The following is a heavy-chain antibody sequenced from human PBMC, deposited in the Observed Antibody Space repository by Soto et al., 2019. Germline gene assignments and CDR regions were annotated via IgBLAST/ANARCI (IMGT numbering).Heavy chain of an antibody. CDR1: GVTFSSYA. Sequence: GASVKVSCKASGVTFSSYAISWVRQAPGQGLEWMGGIIPIFGTANYAQKFQGRVTITADESTSTAYMELSSLRSEDTAVYYCARTSSSSNYYYYGMDVWGQGTTVTV. D-gene: IGHD6-6*01. CDR3: ARTSSSSNYYYYGMDV. CDR2: IIPIFGTA. J-gene: IGHJ6*02. V-gene: IGHV1-69*13.